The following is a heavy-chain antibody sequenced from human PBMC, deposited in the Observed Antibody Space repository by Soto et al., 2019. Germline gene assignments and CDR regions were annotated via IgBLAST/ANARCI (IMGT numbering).Heavy chain of an antibody. J-gene: IGHJ3*02. Sequence: PSETLSLTCTFSVGSISIYYWSWIRQPPGKGLEWIGYIYYSGSTNYNPSLKSRVTISVDTSKNQFSLKLSSVTAADTAVYYCARGALTDAFDIWGQGTMVTVSS. CDR2: IYYSGST. CDR3: ARGALTDAFDI. CDR1: VGSISIYY. V-gene: IGHV4-59*01.